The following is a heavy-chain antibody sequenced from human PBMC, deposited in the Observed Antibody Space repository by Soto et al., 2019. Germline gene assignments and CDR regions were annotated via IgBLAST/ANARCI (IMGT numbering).Heavy chain of an antibody. J-gene: IGHJ4*02. V-gene: IGHV1-69*13. CDR2: IIPIFGTA. CDR1: GCTFSSYA. CDR3: ARDRYDSSGYYSSGPHFDY. D-gene: IGHD3-22*01. Sequence: SVKVSCTASGCTFSSYAISWVRQAPGQGLEWMGGIIPIFGTANYAQKFQGRVTITADESTSTAYMELSSLRSEDTAVYYCARDRYDSSGYYSSGPHFDYWGQGTLVTVS.